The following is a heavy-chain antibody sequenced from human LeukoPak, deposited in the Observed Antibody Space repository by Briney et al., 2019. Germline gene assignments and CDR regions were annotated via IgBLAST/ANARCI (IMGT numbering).Heavy chain of an antibody. CDR1: GGSISSSSYY. V-gene: IGHV4-39*01. D-gene: IGHD2-15*01. Sequence: SETLSLTCTVSGGSISSSSYYWGWIRQPPGKGLEWIGSIYYSGSTYYNPSLKSRVTISVDTSKNQFSLKLSSVTAADTAVYYCARPMYCSGGSCXRSXSDIWGQGTMVTVSS. J-gene: IGHJ3*02. CDR2: IYYSGST. CDR3: ARPMYCSGGSCXRSXSDI.